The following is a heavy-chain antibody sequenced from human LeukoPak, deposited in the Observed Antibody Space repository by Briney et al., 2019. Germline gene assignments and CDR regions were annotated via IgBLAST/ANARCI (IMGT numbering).Heavy chain of an antibody. J-gene: IGHJ4*02. D-gene: IGHD3-3*01. Sequence: ASVKVSCKASGYTFTGYYMHWVRQAPGQGLEWMGWINPNSGGTNYAQKFQGRVTMTRDTSISTAYMELSRLRSDDTAVYYCARGDFWSGIFSDYWGQGTLVTVSS. CDR1: GYTFTGYY. CDR3: ARGDFWSGIFSDY. CDR2: INPNSGGT. V-gene: IGHV1-2*02.